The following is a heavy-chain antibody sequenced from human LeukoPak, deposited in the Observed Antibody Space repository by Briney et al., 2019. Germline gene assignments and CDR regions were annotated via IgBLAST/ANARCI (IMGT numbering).Heavy chain of an antibody. CDR2: IYYNGNT. J-gene: IGHJ4*02. CDR3: ARRSTYGFFDS. V-gene: IGHV4-61*01. D-gene: IGHD3-10*01. CDR1: GGSVSSVSHH. Sequence: SETLSLTCTVSGGSVSSVSHHWSWIRQPPGKELEWIGYIYYNGNTNYNPSLKSRVTISVDTSKNQFSLKLNSVTAADTAVYHCARRSTYGFFDSWGQGTLVTVSS.